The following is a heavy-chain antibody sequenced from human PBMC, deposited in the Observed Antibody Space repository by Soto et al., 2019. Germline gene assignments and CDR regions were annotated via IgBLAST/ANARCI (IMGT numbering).Heavy chain of an antibody. D-gene: IGHD2-8*01. CDR3: ARDCTNGVCYTKLGYYHYYGMDV. CDR1: GYTFTSYG. J-gene: IGHJ6*02. V-gene: IGHV1-18*04. Sequence: ASVKVSCKASGYTFTSYGISWVRQAPGQGLEWMGWISAYNGNTNYAQKLQGRVTMTTDTSTSTAYMELRSLRSDDTAVYYCARDCTNGVCYTKLGYYHYYGMDVWGQGTTVTVSS. CDR2: ISAYNGNT.